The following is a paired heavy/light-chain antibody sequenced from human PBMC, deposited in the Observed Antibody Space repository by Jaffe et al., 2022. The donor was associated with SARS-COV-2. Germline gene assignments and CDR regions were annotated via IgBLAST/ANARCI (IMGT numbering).Light chain of an antibody. CDR2: KVS. Sequence: DVVMTQSPLSLPVTLGQPASISCRCSQSPVSSDGNTYLNWFQQRPGQSPRRLIYKVSNRDSGVPDRFSGSGSGTDFTLKISRVEAEDVGVYYCMQGTHWPYTFGQGTKLEI. CDR3: MQGTHWPYT. V-gene: IGKV2-30*01. CDR1: QSPVSSDGNTY. J-gene: IGKJ2*01.
Heavy chain of an antibody. CDR3: TRIYGNSLSTY. CDR2: ITPDGNEK. V-gene: IGHV3-7*01. Sequence: EVQLVESGGNLVQPGGSLRLSCAASGFSFSSFWMNWVRQAPGKGLEWVANITPDGNEKYYVDSVMGRFTISRDNAKNSLYLQMDSLRGEDTAIYYCTRIYGNSLSTYWGQGTQVTVSS. J-gene: IGHJ4*02. CDR1: GFSFSSFW. D-gene: IGHD3-10*01.